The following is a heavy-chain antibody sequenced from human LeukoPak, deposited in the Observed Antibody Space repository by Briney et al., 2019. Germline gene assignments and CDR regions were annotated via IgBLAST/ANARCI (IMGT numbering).Heavy chain of an antibody. CDR3: ARAKWWFDP. D-gene: IGHD1-26*01. V-gene: IGHV1-2*02. J-gene: IGHJ5*02. Sequence: ASVKVSCKASGYTFTGYYMHWVRQAPGQGLEWMGWINPNSGGTNYAQKFQGRVTMTRDTSISTAYMELSSLRSEDTAVYYCARAKWWFDPWGQGTLVTVSS. CDR2: INPNSGGT. CDR1: GYTFTGYY.